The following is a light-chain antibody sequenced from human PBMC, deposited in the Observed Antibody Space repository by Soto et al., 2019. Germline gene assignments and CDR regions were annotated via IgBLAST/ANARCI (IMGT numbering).Light chain of an antibody. J-gene: IGLJ7*01. V-gene: IGLV7-46*01. Sequence: QAVVTQEPSLTVSPGGTVTLTCDSSTGAVTASHYPFWFQPKPGQAPRTLIFDTSDKSSWTPARFSGSLLGGKAALTLSGSQPGDEAEDYCLLSHSDPRVFGGGTQLNVL. CDR3: LLSHSDPRV. CDR2: DTS. CDR1: TGAVTASHY.